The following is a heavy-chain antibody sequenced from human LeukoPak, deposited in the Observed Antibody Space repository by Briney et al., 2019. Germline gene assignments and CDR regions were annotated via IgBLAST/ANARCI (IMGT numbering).Heavy chain of an antibody. J-gene: IGHJ4*02. Sequence: PGGSLRLSCAASGFTVSSNYMNWVRQAPGKGLEWVSVIYSGGNTNYADSVKGRFTISRDNSKNTLYLQMNSLRAEDTAVYYCAKDYDFWSGFWGQGTLVTVSS. D-gene: IGHD3-3*01. CDR3: AKDYDFWSGF. CDR2: IYSGGNT. CDR1: GFTVSSNY. V-gene: IGHV3-53*05.